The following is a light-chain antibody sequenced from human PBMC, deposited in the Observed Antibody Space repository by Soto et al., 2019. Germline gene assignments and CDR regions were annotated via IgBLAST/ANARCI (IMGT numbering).Light chain of an antibody. J-gene: IGKJ5*01. CDR1: QSISSY. CDR3: QQGYSTVT. Sequence: DIQMTQSPSSLSASVGDRVTITCRASQSISSYLNWYQQKPGKAPKLLIYAASSLQSGVPSRFGGSGSGADFTLTISSLQPEDFATYYCQQGYSTVTFGQGTRLEIK. CDR2: AAS. V-gene: IGKV1-39*01.